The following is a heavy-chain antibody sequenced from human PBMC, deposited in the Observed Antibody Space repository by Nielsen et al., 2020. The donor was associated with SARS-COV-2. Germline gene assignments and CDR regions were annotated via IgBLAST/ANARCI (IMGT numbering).Heavy chain of an antibody. D-gene: IGHD5-24*01. Sequence: GESLKISCAASGFTFSDYYMSWIRQAPGKGLEWVSYISSSSSYTNYADSVKGRFTISRDNAKNSLYLQMNSLRAEDTAVYYCARVNWMATVSWGQGTLVTVSS. J-gene: IGHJ4*02. V-gene: IGHV3-11*05. CDR1: GFTFSDYY. CDR2: ISSSSSYT. CDR3: ARVNWMATVS.